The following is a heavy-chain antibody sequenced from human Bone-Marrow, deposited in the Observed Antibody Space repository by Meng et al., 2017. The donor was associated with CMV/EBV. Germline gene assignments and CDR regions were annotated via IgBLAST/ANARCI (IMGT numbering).Heavy chain of an antibody. V-gene: IGHV1-2*02. J-gene: IGHJ4*02. CDR3: ARVPLVGSSWYSAGGTNDY. CDR1: EYTFIDHH. CDR2: INPNSGGT. Sequence: ASVKVSCKASEYTFIDHHMHWVRRAPGQGLEWMGWINPNSGGTNYAQKFQGRVTMTRDTSISTAYMELSRLRSDDTAVYYCARVPLVGSSWYSAGGTNDYWGQGTLVTVSS. D-gene: IGHD6-13*01.